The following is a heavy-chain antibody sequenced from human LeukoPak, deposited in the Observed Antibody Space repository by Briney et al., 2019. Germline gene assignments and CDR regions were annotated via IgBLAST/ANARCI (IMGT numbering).Heavy chain of an antibody. CDR3: ARVVRMSVRESKGLWSYNGDSYYFDY. Sequence: SETLSLTCTVSGGSISSYYWSWIRQSAGKGLEWIGYTYYSGSTNYNPSLKSRVTISVDTSKNQFSLKLSSVTAADTAVYYCARVVRMSVRESKGLWSYNGDSYYFDYWGQGTLVTVSS. D-gene: IGHD4/OR15-4a*01. V-gene: IGHV4-59*01. CDR1: GGSISSYY. J-gene: IGHJ4*02. CDR2: TYYSGST.